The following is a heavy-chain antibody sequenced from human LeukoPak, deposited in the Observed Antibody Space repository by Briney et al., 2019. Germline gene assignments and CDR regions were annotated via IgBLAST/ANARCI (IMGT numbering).Heavy chain of an antibody. CDR1: EYNFTDYY. Sequence: GASGNVSYTPSEYNFTDYYIHWIRQAPGQGLEWMGWINPETGDTNYAQKFQDRVTLTRDTSLITFYMEVTSLRSDDTAIYYCARGAKAFWGQGTLVTVSS. V-gene: IGHV1-2*02. CDR2: INPETGDT. CDR3: ARGAKAF. J-gene: IGHJ4*02.